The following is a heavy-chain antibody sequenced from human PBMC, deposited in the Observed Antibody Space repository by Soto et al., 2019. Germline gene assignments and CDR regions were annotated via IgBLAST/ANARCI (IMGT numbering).Heavy chain of an antibody. CDR3: ARDITVFGVFIMDY. Sequence: QVQLVQSGAEVKKPGASVKVSCKASGYTFTSYGISWVRQAPGQGLEWMGWISAYNGNTNYAQKLQGRVTMTTDTSTGTAYRELRSLRSDDTAVLYCARDITVFGVFIMDYWGQGTLVAVSS. D-gene: IGHD3-3*01. V-gene: IGHV1-18*01. J-gene: IGHJ4*02. CDR2: ISAYNGNT. CDR1: GYTFTSYG.